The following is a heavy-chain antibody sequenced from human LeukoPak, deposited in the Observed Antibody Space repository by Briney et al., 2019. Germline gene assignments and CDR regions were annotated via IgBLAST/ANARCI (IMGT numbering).Heavy chain of an antibody. CDR3: ARLESTYYYYMGV. Sequence: GESLKVSCKGSGYSFTSYWIGWVRQMPGKGLEWMGIIYPGDSDTRYSPSFQGQVTISADKSISTAYLQWSSLKASDTAMYYCARLESTYYYYMGVWGKGTTVTISS. CDR1: GYSFTSYW. V-gene: IGHV5-51*01. CDR2: IYPGDSDT. J-gene: IGHJ6*03. D-gene: IGHD3-3*01.